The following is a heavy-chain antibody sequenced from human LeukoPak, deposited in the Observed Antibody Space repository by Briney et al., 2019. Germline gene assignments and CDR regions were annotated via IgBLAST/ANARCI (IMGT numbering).Heavy chain of an antibody. V-gene: IGHV4-59*13. CDR3: ARAYYYVSSGYYHTHFDY. CDR2: IYYSGDT. Sequence: SETLSLTCTVSGGSINSYYWSWIRQPPGKGLEWIGYIYYSGDTNYSPSLKGRVTISVDRSKNQFSLKLKSVTAADTAVYYCARAYYYVSSGYYHTHFDYWGQGTLVTVSS. J-gene: IGHJ4*02. CDR1: GGSINSYY. D-gene: IGHD3-22*01.